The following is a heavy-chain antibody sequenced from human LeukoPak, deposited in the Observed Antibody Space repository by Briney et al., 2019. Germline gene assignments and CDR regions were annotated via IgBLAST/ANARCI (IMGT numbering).Heavy chain of an antibody. CDR2: IYYSGST. D-gene: IGHD3-10*01. J-gene: IGHJ4*02. CDR1: GGSISSSSYY. Sequence: SETLSLTCTVSGGSISSSSYYWGWIRQPPGKGLERIGSIYYSGSTYYNPSLKSRVTISVDTSKNQFSLKLSSVTAADTAVYYCARDLYGSGTYYRARYFDFWGQGTLVTVSS. V-gene: IGHV4-39*07. CDR3: ARDLYGSGTYYRARYFDF.